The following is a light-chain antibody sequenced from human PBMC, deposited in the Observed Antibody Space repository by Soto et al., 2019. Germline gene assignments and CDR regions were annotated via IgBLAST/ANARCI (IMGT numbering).Light chain of an antibody. Sequence: DIQITQSPSSLSASVGDRVTITCRARQSISSFLTWYQQKAGKAPKLLIYAASSLQSGVPSRFSGSGSGTDFTLTISSLQPEDFASYYCQQSFSTPPTFGQGTKVEIK. V-gene: IGKV1-39*01. CDR3: QQSFSTPPT. J-gene: IGKJ1*01. CDR1: QSISSF. CDR2: AAS.